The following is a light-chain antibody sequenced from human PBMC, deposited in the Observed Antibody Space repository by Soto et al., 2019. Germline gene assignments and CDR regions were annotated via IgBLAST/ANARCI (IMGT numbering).Light chain of an antibody. J-gene: IGKJ1*01. Sequence: DIVMTQSPDSLAVSLGERATLSCRASQSVSSGYVAWFQQKPGQAPRVVIYGASSRATGIPDRFRGSGSGTEFTLTITRLEPEDFAVYHCQQYGSSSWTFGQGTKVDIK. V-gene: IGKV3-20*01. CDR1: QSVSSGY. CDR3: QQYGSSSWT. CDR2: GAS.